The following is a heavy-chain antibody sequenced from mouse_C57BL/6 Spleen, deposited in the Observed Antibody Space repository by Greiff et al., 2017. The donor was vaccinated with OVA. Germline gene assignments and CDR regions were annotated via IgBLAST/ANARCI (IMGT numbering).Heavy chain of an antibody. V-gene: IGHV8-12*01. CDR2: IYWDDDK. CDR1: GFSLSTSGMG. D-gene: IGHD2-4*01. J-gene: IGHJ2*01. Sequence: QVTLKESGPGILQPSQTLSLTCSFSGFSLSTSGMGVSWIRQPSGKGLVWLAHIYWDDDKRSNPSLKSRPIISKDTSRNQVILKVTSVDSSDTATNYSAQRRDYDGGGFDYWGQGTTLTVAS. CDR3: AQRRDYDGGGFDY.